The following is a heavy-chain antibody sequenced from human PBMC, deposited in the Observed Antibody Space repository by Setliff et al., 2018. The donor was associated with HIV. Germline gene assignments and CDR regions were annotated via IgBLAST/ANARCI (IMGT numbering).Heavy chain of an antibody. CDR1: SGSFTGYF. D-gene: IGHD3-22*01. CDR3: VRQGAGYYYDSSDYYTGNGFDM. CDR2: INHSGTT. J-gene: IGHJ3*02. V-gene: IGHV4-34*01. Sequence: SETLSLTCAVYSGSFTGYFWTWIRQSPGKGPEWIGEINHSGTTNYNPSLRGRVTISMDTSKNQFSLKLRSVTAADTAIYYCVRQGAGYYYDSSDYYTGNGFDMWGQGTMVTVSS.